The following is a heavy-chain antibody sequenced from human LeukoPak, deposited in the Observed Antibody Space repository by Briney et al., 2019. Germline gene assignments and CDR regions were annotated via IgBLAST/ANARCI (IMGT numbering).Heavy chain of an antibody. CDR2: INPNSGGT. J-gene: IGHJ4*02. V-gene: IGHV1-2*02. CDR1: GYTFTSYY. Sequence: ASVKVTCKASGYTFTSYYMHWVRQAPGQGLEWMGWINPNSGGTNYAQKFQGRVTMTRDTSISTAYMELSRLRSDDTAVYYCARVELGAALPDYWGQGTLVTVSS. CDR3: ARVELGAALPDY. D-gene: IGHD3-16*01.